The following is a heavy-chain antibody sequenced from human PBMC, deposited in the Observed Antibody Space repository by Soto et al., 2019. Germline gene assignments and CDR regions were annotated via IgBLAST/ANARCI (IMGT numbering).Heavy chain of an antibody. CDR3: ARHKYHSSGPSAD. V-gene: IGHV4-39*01. CDR2: IYYSGST. J-gene: IGHJ4*02. D-gene: IGHD3-22*01. Sequence: PSETLSLTCTVSGGSISSSSYYWGWIRQPPGKGMEWIGSIYYSGSTYYNPSLKSRVTISVDTSKNQFSLKLSSVTAADTAVYYGARHKYHSSGPSADRGQRTSVTVSS. CDR1: GGSISSSSYY.